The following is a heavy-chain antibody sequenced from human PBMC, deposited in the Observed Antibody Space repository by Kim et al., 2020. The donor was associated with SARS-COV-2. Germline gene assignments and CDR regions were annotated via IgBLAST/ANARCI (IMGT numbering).Heavy chain of an antibody. CDR1: GYYFDNYW. CDR3: ARPRYSSTWNPFDY. Sequence: GESLKISCKGSGYYFDNYWIAWVRQMPGKGLDWMGIVYPGDSRITYNPSFQGQVTISADRSISTAYLHWSSLKASDTAMYYCARPRYSSTWNPFDYWGQG. V-gene: IGHV5-51*01. CDR2: VYPGDSRI. J-gene: IGHJ4*02. D-gene: IGHD6-13*01.